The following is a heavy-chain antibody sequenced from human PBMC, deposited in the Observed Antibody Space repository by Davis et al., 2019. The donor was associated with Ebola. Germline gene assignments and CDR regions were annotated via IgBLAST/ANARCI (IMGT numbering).Heavy chain of an antibody. D-gene: IGHD6-19*01. V-gene: IGHV3-23*01. Sequence: GESLKISCAASGFTFSSYAMSWVRQAPGKGLEWVSAISGSGGSTYYADSVKGRFTISRDNSKNTLFLQMDSLRAEDTAVYYCAKVASGFFSDAFDIWGQGTVVTVSS. CDR2: ISGSGGST. CDR3: AKVASGFFSDAFDI. CDR1: GFTFSSYA. J-gene: IGHJ3*02.